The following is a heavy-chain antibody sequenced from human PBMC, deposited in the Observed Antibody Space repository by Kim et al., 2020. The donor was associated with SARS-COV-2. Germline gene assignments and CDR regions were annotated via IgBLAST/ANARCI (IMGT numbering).Heavy chain of an antibody. D-gene: IGHD3-22*01. J-gene: IGHJ4*02. V-gene: IGHV3-49*04. Sequence: GGSLRLSCTASGFTFGDYAMSWVRQAPGKGLEWVGFIRSKAYGGTTAYAASVKGRFTISRDDSTSIAYLQMNSLKTEDTAVYYCTRALGVGYVSSGYYYHDDWGQGTLVTVSS. CDR3: TRALGVGYVSSGYYYHDD. CDR2: IRSKAYGGTT. CDR1: GFTFGDYA.